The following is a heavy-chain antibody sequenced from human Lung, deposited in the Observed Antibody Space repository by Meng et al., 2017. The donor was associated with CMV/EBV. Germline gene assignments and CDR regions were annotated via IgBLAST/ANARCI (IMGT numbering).Heavy chain of an antibody. D-gene: IGHD2/OR15-2a*01. V-gene: IGHV3-30-3*01. CDR3: AREGPDYNSSYFDY. Sequence: QWQLVESGGGVVRPGRLLRLSCAASGFTFRTYAMHWVRQAPGKGLEWMTIISYDGNNKYADSVKGRFTISRDNSKNTLYLQMNSLRTEDTAVYYCAREGPDYNSSYFDYWGQGTLVTVSS. J-gene: IGHJ4*02. CDR2: ISYDGNN. CDR1: GFTFRTYA.